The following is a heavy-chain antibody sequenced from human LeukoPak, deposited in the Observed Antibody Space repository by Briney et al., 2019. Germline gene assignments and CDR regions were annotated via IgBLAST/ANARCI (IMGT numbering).Heavy chain of an antibody. CDR2: INHSGST. Sequence: SETLSLTCAVYGGSFGGYYWSWIRQPPGKGLEWIGEINHSGSTNYNPSLKSRVTISVDTSKNQFSLKLSSVTAADTAVYYCARGLRGYYTGWFDPWGQGTLVTVSS. CDR1: GGSFGGYY. CDR3: ARGLRGYYTGWFDP. V-gene: IGHV4-34*01. D-gene: IGHD3-3*01. J-gene: IGHJ5*02.